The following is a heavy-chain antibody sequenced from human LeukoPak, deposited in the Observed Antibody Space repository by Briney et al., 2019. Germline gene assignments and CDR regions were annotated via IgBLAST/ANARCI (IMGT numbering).Heavy chain of an antibody. J-gene: IGHJ6*03. V-gene: IGHV1-2*02. CDR2: INPNSGGT. CDR3: ARVSVGGYYMDV. Sequence: ASVKVSCKASGYTFTGYYIHWVRQAPGQGLEWMGWINPNSGGTNYAQKFQGRVTMTRVTSISTAYMELSRLRSDDTAVYYCARVSVGGYYMDVWGKGTTVTISS. CDR1: GYTFTGYY. D-gene: IGHD3-16*01.